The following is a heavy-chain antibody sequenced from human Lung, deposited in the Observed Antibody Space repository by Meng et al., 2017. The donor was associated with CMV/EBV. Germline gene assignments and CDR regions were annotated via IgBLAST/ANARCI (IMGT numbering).Heavy chain of an antibody. CDR1: GFTFNNYA. D-gene: IGHD2-2*01. CDR2: VSYDGNNK. Sequence: GESLKISCAASGFTFNNYAMHWVRQAPGKGLQWVAVVSYDGNNKYYADSVKGRFTISRDNSKNTLDLQMNSLRAEDTAMYYCAKKGPYCSSSSCPPDAFDIWGQGTXVNGSS. CDR3: AKKGPYCSSSSCPPDAFDI. V-gene: IGHV3-30-3*02. J-gene: IGHJ3*02.